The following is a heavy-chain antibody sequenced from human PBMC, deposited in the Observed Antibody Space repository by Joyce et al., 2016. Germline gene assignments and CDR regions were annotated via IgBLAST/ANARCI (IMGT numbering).Heavy chain of an antibody. CDR2: PEPVTVSWNSGN. CDR3: ARVGDGWFDY. Sequence: EVRLVESGGGLVRPGGSLRLSCTASGFIFSDYRMTSESTAALGCLVKDYFPEPVTVSWNSGNIVHWADSVKGRSTFSRDNAKNSLDMQINDLRVEDTAVYYCARVGDGWFDYWGRGTLVIVSS. J-gene: IGHJ5*01. V-gene: IGHV3-48*01. CDR1: GFIFSDYR.